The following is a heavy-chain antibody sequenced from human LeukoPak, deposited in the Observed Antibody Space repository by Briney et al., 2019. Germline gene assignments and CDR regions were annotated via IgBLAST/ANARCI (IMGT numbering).Heavy chain of an antibody. CDR2: IYYSGST. V-gene: IGHV4-59*12. J-gene: IGHJ4*02. CDR3: ARDRGDYDSSGYYGYFDY. CDR1: GGSMSSYY. Sequence: SDTLSLTCTVSGGSMSSYYWSWIRQPPGKGLEWIGYIYYSGSTKYNPSLKSRVTISVDTSKNQFSLKLSSVTAADTAVYYCARDRGDYDSSGYYGYFDYWGQGALVTVSS. D-gene: IGHD3-22*01.